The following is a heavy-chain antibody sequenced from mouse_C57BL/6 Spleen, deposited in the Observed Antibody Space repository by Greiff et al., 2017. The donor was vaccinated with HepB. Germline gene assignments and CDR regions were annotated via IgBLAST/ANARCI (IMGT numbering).Heavy chain of an antibody. V-gene: IGHV3-1*01. Sequence: VQLKQSGPGMVKPSQSLSLTCTVTGYSITSGYDWHWIRHFPGNKLEWMGYISYSGSTNYNPSLKSRISITHDTSKNHFFLKLNSVTTEDTATYYCARDPDGYHWYFDVWGTGTTVTVSS. CDR2: ISYSGST. J-gene: IGHJ1*03. CDR3: ARDPDGYHWYFDV. CDR1: GYSITSGYD. D-gene: IGHD2-3*01.